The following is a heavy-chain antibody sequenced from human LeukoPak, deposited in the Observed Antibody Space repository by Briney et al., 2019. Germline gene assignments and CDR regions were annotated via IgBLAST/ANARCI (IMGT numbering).Heavy chain of an antibody. CDR1: GFTVNSNY. Sequence: GGSLRLSCAASGFTVNSNYMTWVRQAPGKGLEWLSVMYSGGSTYYAASVEGRFTISRDNSKNTVYLQMNSLRAEDTAVYFCARGGPGVFAYWGQGTPVTVSS. J-gene: IGHJ4*02. CDR3: ARGGPGVFAY. CDR2: MYSGGST. D-gene: IGHD3-10*01. V-gene: IGHV3-53*01.